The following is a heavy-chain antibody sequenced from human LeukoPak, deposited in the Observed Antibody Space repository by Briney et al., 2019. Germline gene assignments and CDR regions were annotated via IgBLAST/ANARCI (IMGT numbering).Heavy chain of an antibody. Sequence: PGGSLSLSCAASGFTFRKYWMAWVRQAPGQGLEWVATIAASGDDRAYEDSLKGRFTIFRDNAKNSLSLQIDSLRAEDTALYYCAREVLFQFDLWGQGALVTVSS. J-gene: IGHJ4*02. V-gene: IGHV3-7*03. CDR3: AREVLFQFDL. CDR2: IAASGDDR. CDR1: GFTFRKYW.